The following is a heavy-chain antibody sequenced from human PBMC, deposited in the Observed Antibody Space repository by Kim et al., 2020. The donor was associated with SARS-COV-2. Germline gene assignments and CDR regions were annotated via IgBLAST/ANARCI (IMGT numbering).Heavy chain of an antibody. CDR1: GFTFSSYW. Sequence: GGSLRLSCVASGFTFSSYWMSWVRQAPGKGLEWVANIKQDGSEKYYVDSVKGRFTISRDNAKNSLYLQMNSLRAEDTAVYYCARDRLRYFDWLLRRDAF. CDR2: IKQDGSEK. D-gene: IGHD3-9*01. J-gene: IGHJ3*01. V-gene: IGHV3-7*01. CDR3: ARDRLRYFDWLLRRDAF.